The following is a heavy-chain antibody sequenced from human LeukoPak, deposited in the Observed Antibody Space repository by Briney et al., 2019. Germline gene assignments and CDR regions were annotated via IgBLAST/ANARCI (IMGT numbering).Heavy chain of an antibody. D-gene: IGHD3-22*01. CDR1: GGSISSYY. CDR3: ARDVTGGGSSGYYFY. V-gene: IGHV4-59*01. J-gene: IGHJ4*02. Sequence: SETLSLTCTVSGGSISSYYWSWIRQPPGKGLEWFGYIYYSGSTNYNPSLKSRVTISIDTSKKHFSLKLSSVTAADTAVYYCARDVTGGGSSGYYFYWGQGTLVTVSS. CDR2: IYYSGST.